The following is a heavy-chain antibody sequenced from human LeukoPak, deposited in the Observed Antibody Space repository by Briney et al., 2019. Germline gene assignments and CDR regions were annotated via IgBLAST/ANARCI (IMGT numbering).Heavy chain of an antibody. CDR1: GFIFSSYG. Sequence: GRSLRLSCAASGFIFSSYGMHWVRQAPGKGLEWVAVISYDGSNKYYADSVKGRFTISRDNSKNTLYLQMNSLRAEDTAVYYCAKQLEDIEMATNPLGYWGQGTLVTVSS. D-gene: IGHD5-24*01. CDR2: ISYDGSNK. CDR3: AKQLEDIEMATNPLGY. V-gene: IGHV3-30*18. J-gene: IGHJ4*02.